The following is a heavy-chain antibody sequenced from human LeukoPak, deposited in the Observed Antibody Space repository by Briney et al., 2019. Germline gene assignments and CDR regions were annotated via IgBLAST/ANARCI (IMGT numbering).Heavy chain of an antibody. CDR2: IKPSGGST. CDR1: GYTFTSYY. D-gene: IGHD3-10*01. CDR3: ARDLGFGELYYYYGMDV. V-gene: IGHV1-46*01. Sequence: ASVKVSCKTSGYTFTSYYIHWVRQAPGRGLEWMGIIKPSGGSTSYAQKFQGRVTMTRDTSTSTVYMEVSSLRSEDTAVYYCARDLGFGELYYYYGMDVWGQGTTVTVSS. J-gene: IGHJ6*02.